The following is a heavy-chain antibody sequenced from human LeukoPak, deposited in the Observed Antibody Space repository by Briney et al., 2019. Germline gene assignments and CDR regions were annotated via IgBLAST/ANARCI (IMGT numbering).Heavy chain of an antibody. D-gene: IGHD6-6*01. CDR3: ASSSYSSSSS. CDR2: INQDASEI. V-gene: IGHV3-7*01. J-gene: IGHJ5*02. CDR1: GFTFSSYW. Sequence: GGSLRLSCAASGFTFSSYWMIWVRQAPGKGLEWVANINQDASEIYYTGSVEGRFTISRDNAKNSLFLQMNSLRAEDTAVYYCASSSYSSSSSWGQGTLVTVSS.